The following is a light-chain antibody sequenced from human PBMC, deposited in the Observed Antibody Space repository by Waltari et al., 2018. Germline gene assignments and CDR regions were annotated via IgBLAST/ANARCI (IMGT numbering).Light chain of an antibody. CDR2: SAS. CDR3: QQYNNWPLT. V-gene: IGKV3-15*01. Sequence: EIVMTPSPATLSVSPGERATLACRASQSLSSNLAWYQQKPGQAPRLLIYSASTRATGIPARFSGGGSGTEFTLTISSLQSEDFAVYDCQQYNNWPLTFGGGTKVEIK. J-gene: IGKJ4*01. CDR1: QSLSSN.